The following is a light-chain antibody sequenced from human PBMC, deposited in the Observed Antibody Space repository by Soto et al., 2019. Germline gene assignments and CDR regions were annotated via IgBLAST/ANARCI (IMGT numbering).Light chain of an antibody. J-gene: IGKJ1*01. V-gene: IGKV3-20*01. CDR2: GAS. Sequence: EIVLTQSPGTLSLSPGERATLSCRASQSVAVSSLAWYQQKPGQAPRLLIYGASTRATGIPDRFSGSGSGTDFTLTISRLEPEDFAVYYCQQYGTSPWAVGQGTKVEIK. CDR1: QSVAVSS. CDR3: QQYGTSPWA.